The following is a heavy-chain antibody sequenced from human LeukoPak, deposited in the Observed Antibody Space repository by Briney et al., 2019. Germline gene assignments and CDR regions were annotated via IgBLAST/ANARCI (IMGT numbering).Heavy chain of an antibody. CDR1: GFTFSSYS. V-gene: IGHV3-48*04. J-gene: IGHJ5*02. CDR3: AKDPRHSSSWYGGWFDP. Sequence: PGGSLRLSCAASGFTFSSYSMNWVRQAPGKGLEWVSYISSSSSTIYYADSVKGRFTISRDNAKNSLYLQMNSLRAEDMALYYCAKDPRHSSSWYGGWFDPWGQGTLVTVSS. D-gene: IGHD6-13*01. CDR2: ISSSSSTI.